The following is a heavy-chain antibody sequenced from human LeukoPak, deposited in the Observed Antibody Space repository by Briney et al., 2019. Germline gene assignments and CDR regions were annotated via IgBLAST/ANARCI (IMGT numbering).Heavy chain of an antibody. CDR3: AKDLYCSSTSCSFDY. V-gene: IGHV3-53*01. CDR1: GFTVSSKY. J-gene: IGHJ4*02. D-gene: IGHD2-2*01. Sequence: GGSLRLSCTASGFTVSSKYMSWVRQAPGKGLKWVSVIYSGGGGSTFYADSVKGRFTISRDNSKNTLYLQMNSLRAEDTAVYYCAKDLYCSSTSCSFDYWGQGTLVTVSS. CDR2: IYSGGGGST.